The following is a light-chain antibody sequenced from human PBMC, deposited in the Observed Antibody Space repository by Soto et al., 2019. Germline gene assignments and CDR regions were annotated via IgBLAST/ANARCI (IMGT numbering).Light chain of an antibody. V-gene: IGLV2-14*03. CDR1: SSDVGGYNY. CDR2: DVS. J-gene: IGLJ2*01. Sequence: ALTQPASVSASPGQSVSISCTGTSSDVGGYNYVSWYQHYPGKAPKLIIYDVSNRPSGISNRFSGSKSGNTASLTISGLQAEDEADYYCSSFARSSTLVFGGGTKVTVL. CDR3: SSFARSSTLV.